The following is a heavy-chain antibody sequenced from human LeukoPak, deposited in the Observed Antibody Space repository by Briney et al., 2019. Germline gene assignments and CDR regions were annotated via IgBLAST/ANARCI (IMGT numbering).Heavy chain of an antibody. J-gene: IGHJ4*02. D-gene: IGHD3-10*01. CDR2: IYYSGST. CDR1: GGSISSYY. V-gene: IGHV4-59*01. CDR3: ARLGYGSGSYPRY. Sequence: SETLSLTCTVSGGSISSYYWSWIRQPPGKGLEWIEYIYYSGSTNYNPSLKSRVTISVDTSKNQFSLKLSSVTAADTAVYYCARLGYGSGSYPRYWGQGTLVTVSS.